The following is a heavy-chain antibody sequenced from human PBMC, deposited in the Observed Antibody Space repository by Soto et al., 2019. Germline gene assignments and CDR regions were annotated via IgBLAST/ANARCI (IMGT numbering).Heavy chain of an antibody. J-gene: IGHJ6*02. D-gene: IGHD3-3*01. V-gene: IGHV5-51*01. CDR3: ARHGAITIFGVVYSGMDV. CDR1: GYSFTSYW. Sequence: GESLKISCKGSGYSFTSYWIGWVRQMPGKGLEWMGIIYPGDSDTRYSPSFQGQVTISADKSISTAYLQWSSLKASDTAMYYCARHGAITIFGVVYSGMDVWGQGTTVTGLL. CDR2: IYPGDSDT.